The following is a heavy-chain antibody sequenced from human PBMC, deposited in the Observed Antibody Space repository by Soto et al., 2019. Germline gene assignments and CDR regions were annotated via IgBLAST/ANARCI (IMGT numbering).Heavy chain of an antibody. CDR2: IITYNGNT. CDR1: GGTFSSYA. CDR3: ATETLRYCTSPSCPEAFDI. D-gene: IGHD2-2*01. V-gene: IGHV1-18*01. Sequence: EASVKGSCKASGGTFSSYAISWVRQAPGQGLEWMGWIITYNGNTNYAQKFQGRVTMTTDTSTNTAYMELRSLKSDDTAVYYCATETLRYCTSPSCPEAFDIWGQGTMVTVSS. J-gene: IGHJ3*02.